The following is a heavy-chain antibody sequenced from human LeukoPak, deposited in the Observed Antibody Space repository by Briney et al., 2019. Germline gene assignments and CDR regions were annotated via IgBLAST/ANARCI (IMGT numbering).Heavy chain of an antibody. CDR3: ARGGGYASPIGY. Sequence: SETLSLTCTLSGGPISTYHWSWIRRPPGKGLEWIGYIYHSGSTNYNPSLQSRVTISVDTSKTQFSLKLSSVTAADTAVDYCARGGGYASPIGYWGQGALVTVSS. CDR2: IYHSGST. D-gene: IGHD5-12*01. CDR1: GGPISTYH. V-gene: IGHV4-59*01. J-gene: IGHJ4*02.